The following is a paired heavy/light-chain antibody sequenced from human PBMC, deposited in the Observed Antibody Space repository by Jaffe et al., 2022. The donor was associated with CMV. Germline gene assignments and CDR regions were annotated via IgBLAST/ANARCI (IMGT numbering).Light chain of an antibody. CDR1: QSVSSN. Sequence: EIVMTQSPATLSVSPGERATLSCRASQSVSSNLAWYQQKPGQAPRLLIYGASTRATGIPARFSGSGSGTEFTLTISSLQSEDFAVYYCQVGYTFGQGTKLEIK. CDR2: GAS. J-gene: IGKJ2*01. CDR3: QVGYT. V-gene: IGKV3-15*01.
Heavy chain of an antibody. D-gene: IGHD2-2*01. V-gene: IGHV1-69*01. J-gene: IGHJ6*02. CDR1: GGTFSSYA. CDR2: IIPIFGTA. CDR3: ASGRPGCSSTSCLYYYYYGMDV. Sequence: QVQLVQSGAEVKKPGSSVKVSCKASGGTFSSYAISWVRQAPGQGLEWMGGIIPIFGTANYAQKFQGRVTITADESTSTAYMELSSLRSEDTAVYYCASGRPGCSSTSCLYYYYYGMDVWGQGTTVTVSS.